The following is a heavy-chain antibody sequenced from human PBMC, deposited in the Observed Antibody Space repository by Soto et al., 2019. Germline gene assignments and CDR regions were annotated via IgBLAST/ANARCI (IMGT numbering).Heavy chain of an antibody. V-gene: IGHV3-33*01. CDR1: GFTFNNYG. CDR2: IWHDGSNK. Sequence: QVQLVESGGGVVQPGRSLRLSCAASGFTFNNYGMHWVRQAPGKGLEWVALIWHDGSNKGYADSVKGRFTISRDNSKNTVNLQMNSVRVEDTAVYYCTRAAIKGELLDYWGQGTQVTVSS. J-gene: IGHJ4*02. CDR3: TRAAIKGELLDY. D-gene: IGHD1-26*01.